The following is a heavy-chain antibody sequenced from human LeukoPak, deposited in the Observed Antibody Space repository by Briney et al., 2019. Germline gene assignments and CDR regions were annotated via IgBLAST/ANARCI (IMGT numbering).Heavy chain of an antibody. CDR3: ASSRDGYNYLDY. V-gene: IGHV4-39*07. CDR1: GGSISSSSYY. CDR2: IYYSGST. Sequence: SETLSLTCTVSGGSISSSSYYWGWIRQPPGKGLEWIGSIYYSGSTYYNPSLKSRVTISADTSKNQFSLKLSSVTAADTAVYYCASSRDGYNYLDYWGQGTLVTVSS. J-gene: IGHJ4*02. D-gene: IGHD5-24*01.